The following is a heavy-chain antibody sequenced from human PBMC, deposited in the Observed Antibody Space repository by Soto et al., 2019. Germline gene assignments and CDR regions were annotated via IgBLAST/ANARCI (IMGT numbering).Heavy chain of an antibody. CDR1: GIIYSIYA. D-gene: IGHD5-12*01. CDR2: ISGSGGET. J-gene: IGHJ4*02. CDR3: AKEITVAVATPPEY. Sequence: EVQLLQSGGGLVQPGRSLRLSCTASGIIYSIYAMAWVRQAPGKGLEWVSAISGSGGETYYADSVKGRFTISRDNSKNTVYLQMTNLRAEDTAVYYCAKEITVAVATPPEYWGQGTLVTVSS. V-gene: IGHV3-23*01.